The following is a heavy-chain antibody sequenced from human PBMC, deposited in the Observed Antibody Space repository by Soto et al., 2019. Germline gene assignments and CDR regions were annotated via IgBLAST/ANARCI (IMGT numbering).Heavy chain of an antibody. CDR3: ATLGTIDPGGLDV. D-gene: IGHD2-2*01. V-gene: IGHV3-9*01. CDR2: ISWNSGSI. J-gene: IGHJ6*02. CDR1: GFTFRNYA. Sequence: EVQLVESGGGLVQPGRSLRLSCAASGFTFRNYALHWVRQAPGKGLEWVSGISWNSGSIGYADSVKGRFTISRDNAKNYVYLQKNSLRAEDTALYYCATLGTIDPGGLDVCGQGATVTVSS.